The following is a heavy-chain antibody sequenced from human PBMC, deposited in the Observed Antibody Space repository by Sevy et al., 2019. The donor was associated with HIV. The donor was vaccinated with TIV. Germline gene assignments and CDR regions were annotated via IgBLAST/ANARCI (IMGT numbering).Heavy chain of an antibody. Sequence: GGSLRLSCAASGFTFISYWMSWVRQAPGKGLEWVASIKQDGSETYYVDSVKGRFTISRDNVQNSLFLQMSGLRAEDTAVYYCARLEYDYWSGYRPAFDSWGQGALVTVSS. CDR1: GFTFISYW. CDR3: ARLEYDYWSGYRPAFDS. CDR2: IKQDGSET. V-gene: IGHV3-7*01. D-gene: IGHD3-3*01. J-gene: IGHJ4*02.